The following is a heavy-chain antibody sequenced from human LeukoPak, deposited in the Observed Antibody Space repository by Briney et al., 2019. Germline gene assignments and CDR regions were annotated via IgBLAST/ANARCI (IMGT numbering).Heavy chain of an antibody. V-gene: IGHV3-7*03. CDR1: GFTFSSYW. Sequence: GGSLRLSCAASGFTFSSYWMSWVRQAPGKGLEWVANINQDGTEKHYVDSVKGRFTISRDNAKNSLYLQMNTLRDEDTAVYYCARDGLGSGYSYGSDYYGMDVWGQGTTVTVSS. CDR2: INQDGTEK. J-gene: IGHJ6*02. CDR3: ARDGLGSGYSYGSDYYGMDV. D-gene: IGHD5-18*01.